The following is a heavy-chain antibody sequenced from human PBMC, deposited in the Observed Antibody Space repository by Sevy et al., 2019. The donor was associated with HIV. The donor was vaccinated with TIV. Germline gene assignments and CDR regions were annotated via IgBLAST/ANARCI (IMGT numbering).Heavy chain of an antibody. V-gene: IGHV1-69*06. J-gene: IGHJ6*03. CDR2: IIPIFGTA. CDR1: GGTFSSYA. D-gene: IGHD3-16*02. CDR3: ASSRLGELSFYYYYYYIDV. Sequence: SVKVSCKASGGTFSSYAISWVRQAPGQGLEWMGGIIPIFGTANYAQKFQGRVTITADKCTSTAYMELGSLRSEDTAVYYCASSRLGELSFYYYYYYIDVWGKGTTVTVSS.